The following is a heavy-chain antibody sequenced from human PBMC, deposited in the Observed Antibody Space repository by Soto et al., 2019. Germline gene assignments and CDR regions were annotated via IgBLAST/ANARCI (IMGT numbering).Heavy chain of an antibody. D-gene: IGHD7-27*01. CDR3: TRDLSWGAFDI. CDR2: INGDGSDR. V-gene: IGHV3-7*01. CDR1: GFSSSDYW. Sequence: ELQLVQSGGGLAQPGGSLRLSCIASGFSSSDYWMAWIRQVPGKGLELVAAINGDGSDRGYLESVEGRFTISRDNANNSVFLHLNTLTAEDTAVYFCTRDLSWGAFDIWGQGTMVTVSS. J-gene: IGHJ3*02.